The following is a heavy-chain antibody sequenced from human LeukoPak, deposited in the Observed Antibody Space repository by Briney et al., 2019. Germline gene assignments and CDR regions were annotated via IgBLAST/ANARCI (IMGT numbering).Heavy chain of an antibody. CDR2: INPDRRST. CDR3: ALLITFDAFDL. CDR1: GFPLSRYR. Sequence: GWSLTLSCTASGFPLSRYRMYWVRQAPVKVLVCVSRINPDRRSTSYADCVKGRFTISRDNAKNTLYLQMNSLRAEDTAVYYCALLITFDAFDLWGQGTTVTVSS. D-gene: IGHD1-14*01. J-gene: IGHJ3*01. V-gene: IGHV3-74*01.